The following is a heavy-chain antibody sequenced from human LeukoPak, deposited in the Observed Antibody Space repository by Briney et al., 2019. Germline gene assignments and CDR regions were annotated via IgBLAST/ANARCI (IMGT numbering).Heavy chain of an antibody. CDR2: IKQDGSEK. J-gene: IGHJ4*02. CDR3: ARESPRGNIVVVPAASTFDY. D-gene: IGHD2-2*01. Sequence: GGSLRLSCAASGFTFSSYWMSWVRQAPGKGLEWVANIKQDGSEKYYVDSVKGRFTISRDNAKNSLYPQMNSLRAEDTAVYYCARESPRGNIVVVPAASTFDYWGQGTLVTVSS. V-gene: IGHV3-7*01. CDR1: GFTFSSYW.